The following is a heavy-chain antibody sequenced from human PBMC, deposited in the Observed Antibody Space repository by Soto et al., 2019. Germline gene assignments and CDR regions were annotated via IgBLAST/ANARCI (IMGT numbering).Heavy chain of an antibody. V-gene: IGHV4-59*12. Sequence: SETLSLTCTVSGGSISSYYWSWIRQPPGKGLEWIGEIYYSGSTNYNPSLKSRVTISVDTSKNQFSLNLGSVTAADTAVYFCARGNIAAALVYWGQGTLVTVSS. CDR2: IYYSGST. CDR3: ARGNIAAALVY. CDR1: GGSISSYY. J-gene: IGHJ4*02. D-gene: IGHD6-13*01.